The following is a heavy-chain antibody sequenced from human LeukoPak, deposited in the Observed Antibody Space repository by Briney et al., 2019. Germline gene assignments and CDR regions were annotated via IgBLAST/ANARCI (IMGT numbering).Heavy chain of an antibody. Sequence: GSLRLSCAASGFTFSDYYMNWIRQAPGKGLEWVSYISSSGSSIYYADSVKGRFTSSRDNAKNSLYLQMNSLRAEDTAVYYCARDPYGDYVSTSFDYWGQGTLVTVSS. D-gene: IGHD4-17*01. CDR3: ARDPYGDYVSTSFDY. V-gene: IGHV3-11*04. CDR1: GFTFSDYY. CDR2: ISSSGSSI. J-gene: IGHJ4*02.